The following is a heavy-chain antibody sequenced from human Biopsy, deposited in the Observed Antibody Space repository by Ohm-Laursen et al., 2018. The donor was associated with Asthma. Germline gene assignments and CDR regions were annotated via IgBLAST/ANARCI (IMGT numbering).Heavy chain of an antibody. J-gene: IGHJ4*02. CDR1: GFTFSSYG. CDR2: ISESGSTR. Sequence: SLRLSCAASGFTFSSYGMNWVRQAPGKGLEWVSSISESGSTRYNADSVKGRFTISRDNAKNSLYLQMNSLRDEDTAVYYCARDRGYFLAHWGQGTLVTVSS. CDR3: ARDRGYFLAH. V-gene: IGHV3-48*02. D-gene: IGHD2/OR15-2a*01.